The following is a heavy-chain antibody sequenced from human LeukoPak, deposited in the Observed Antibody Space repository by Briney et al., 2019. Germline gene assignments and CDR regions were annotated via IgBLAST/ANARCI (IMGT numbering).Heavy chain of an antibody. CDR2: MNPNSGNT. D-gene: IGHD3-10*01. J-gene: IGHJ6*02. Sequence: ASVKVSCKASGYTFTSYDINWVRQATGQGLEWMGWMNPNSGNTGYAQKFQGRVTMTRNTSISTAYMELSSLRSDDTAVYYCARSWGVDYYYGMDVWGQGTTVTVSS. V-gene: IGHV1-8*01. CDR1: GYTFTSYD. CDR3: ARSWGVDYYYGMDV.